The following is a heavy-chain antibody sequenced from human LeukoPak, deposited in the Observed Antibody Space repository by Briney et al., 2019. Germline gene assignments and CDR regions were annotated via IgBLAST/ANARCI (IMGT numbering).Heavy chain of an antibody. CDR3: ARDLAMVVDYYYYYMDV. CDR1: GYTFTGYY. J-gene: IGHJ6*03. CDR2: INPNSGGT. V-gene: IGHV1-2*06. D-gene: IGHD2-15*01. Sequence: GASVKVSCKASGYTFTGYYMHWVRQAPGQGLEWMERINPNSGGTNYAQKFQGRVTMTRDTSISTAYMELSRLRSDDTAVYYCARDLAMVVDYYYYYMDVWGKGTTVTASS.